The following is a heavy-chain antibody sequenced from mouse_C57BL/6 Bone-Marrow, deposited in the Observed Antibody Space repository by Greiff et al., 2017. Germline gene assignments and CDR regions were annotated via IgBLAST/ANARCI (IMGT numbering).Heavy chain of an antibody. CDR1: GFTFSDYY. CDR2: INYDGSST. J-gene: IGHJ3*01. Sequence: EVQLVESEGGLVQPGSSMKLSCTASGFTFSDYYMDWVRQVPEKGLEWVANINYDGSSTYYLDSLKGRFIISRDNAKNILYLQMGSLKSEDTARYDCARGGGSSGFACWGQGTMVTVST. V-gene: IGHV5-16*01. D-gene: IGHD1-3*01. CDR3: ARGGGSSGFAC.